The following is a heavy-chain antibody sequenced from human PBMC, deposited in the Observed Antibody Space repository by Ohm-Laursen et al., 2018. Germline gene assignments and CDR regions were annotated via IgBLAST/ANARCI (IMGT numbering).Heavy chain of an antibody. V-gene: IGHV3-23*01. CDR3: GGDSSGYLPGLFDY. J-gene: IGHJ4*02. CDR2: ISGSGGST. Sequence: SLRLSCAASGFIVSSNYMSRVRQAPGKGLEWVSAISGSGGSTYYVDSVKGRFTISRDNSKNTLYLQMNSLRAEDTAVYYCGGDSSGYLPGLFDYWGQGTLVTVSS. CDR1: GFIVSSNY. D-gene: IGHD3-22*01.